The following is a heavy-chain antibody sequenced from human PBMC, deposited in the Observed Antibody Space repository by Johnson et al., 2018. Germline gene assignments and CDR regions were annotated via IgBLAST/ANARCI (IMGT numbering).Heavy chain of an antibody. CDR3: AKPAYFFDSSGYRRSYYMDV. CDR2: ISGSSTYI. Sequence: VQLVESGGGLVKPGGSLRLSCAVSGFTFRTQIINWVRQAPGRGLEWVSSISGSSTYIYYADSVKGRFTISRDNAKTSLYLQMNSRRAEDTAVYYCAKPAYFFDSSGYRRSYYMDVWGKGATVTVSS. D-gene: IGHD3-22*01. CDR1: GFTFRTQI. J-gene: IGHJ6*03. V-gene: IGHV3-21*01.